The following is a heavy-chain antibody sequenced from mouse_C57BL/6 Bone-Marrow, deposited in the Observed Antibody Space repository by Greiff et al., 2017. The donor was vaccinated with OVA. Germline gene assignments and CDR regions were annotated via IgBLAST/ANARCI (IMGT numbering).Heavy chain of an antibody. CDR1: GYTFTEYT. J-gene: IGHJ4*01. CDR3: ARQYYYGSSSPYYAMDY. Sequence: QVHVKQSGAELVKPGASVKLSCKASGYTFTEYTIHWVKQRSGQGLEWIGWFYPGSGSIKYNEKFKDKATLTADKSSSTVYMELSRLTSEDSAVYFCARQYYYGSSSPYYAMDYWGQGTSVTVSS. V-gene: IGHV1-62-2*01. D-gene: IGHD1-1*01. CDR2: FYPGSGSI.